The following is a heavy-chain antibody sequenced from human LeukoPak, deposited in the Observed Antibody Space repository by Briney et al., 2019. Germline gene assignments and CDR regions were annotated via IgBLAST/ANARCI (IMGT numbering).Heavy chain of an antibody. CDR1: GFTFRDYY. V-gene: IGHV3-11*01. CDR3: ARDDYGDVFDY. Sequence: GGSLRLSCAAWGFTFRDYYMSWLRHATGKGLEWVSYFSSCGNIIYYADAVKGRFTIARDNDKNSLYLQMNSLRAEDTAVYYCARDDYGDVFDYWGQGTLVTVSS. J-gene: IGHJ4*02. D-gene: IGHD4-17*01. CDR2: FSSCGNII.